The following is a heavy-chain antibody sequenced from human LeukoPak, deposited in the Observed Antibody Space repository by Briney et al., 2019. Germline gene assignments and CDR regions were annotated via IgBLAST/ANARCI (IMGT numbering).Heavy chain of an antibody. J-gene: IGHJ6*02. CDR2: IYYSGST. Sequence: SETLSLTCTVHGGSISSYYWSWIRQPPGKGLEWIGYIYYSGSTNYNPSLKSRVTISVDTSKNQFSLKLSSVTAADTAVYYCARGMVRGGYGMDVWGQGTTVTVSS. CDR3: ARGMVRGGYGMDV. V-gene: IGHV4-59*01. CDR1: GGSISSYY. D-gene: IGHD3-10*01.